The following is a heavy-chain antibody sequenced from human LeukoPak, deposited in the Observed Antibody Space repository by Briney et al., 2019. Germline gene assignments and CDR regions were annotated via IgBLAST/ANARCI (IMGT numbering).Heavy chain of an antibody. Sequence: SKTLSLTCTVSGGSISSGGYYWSWIRQHPGKGLEWIGYIYYSGSTYYNPSLKSRVTISVDTSKNQFSLELSSVTAADTAVYYCAREGRDRNFDYWGQGTLVTVSS. D-gene: IGHD5-24*01. CDR3: AREGRDRNFDY. V-gene: IGHV4-31*03. CDR1: GGSISSGGYY. CDR2: IYYSGST. J-gene: IGHJ4*02.